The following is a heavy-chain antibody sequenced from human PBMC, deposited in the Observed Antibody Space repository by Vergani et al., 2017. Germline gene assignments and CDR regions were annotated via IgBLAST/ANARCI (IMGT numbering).Heavy chain of an antibody. CDR1: GGSFSGYY. Sequence: QVQLQQWGAGLLKPSETLSLTCAVYGGSFSGYYWSWIRQPPGKGLEWIGYIYYSGSTNYNPSLKSRVTISVDKSKNQFSLTLSSVTAADTAVYYCASWLDYYGSGSYLGAFDIWGQGTMVTVSS. D-gene: IGHD3-10*01. V-gene: IGHV4-34*11. CDR2: IYYSGST. CDR3: ASWLDYYGSGSYLGAFDI. J-gene: IGHJ3*02.